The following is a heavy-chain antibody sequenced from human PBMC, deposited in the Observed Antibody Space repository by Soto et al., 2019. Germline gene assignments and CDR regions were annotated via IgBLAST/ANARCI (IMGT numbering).Heavy chain of an antibody. Sequence: GGSLRLSCAASGFTFDDYAMHWVRQAPGKGLEWVSGISWNSGSIGYADSVKGRFTISREKAKNSLYLQMNSLRAEDTALYYCAKTHKGVRGELEGNDAFDIWGQGTMVTVSS. D-gene: IGHD3-10*01. CDR2: ISWNSGSI. CDR3: AKTHKGVRGELEGNDAFDI. V-gene: IGHV3-9*01. CDR1: GFTFDDYA. J-gene: IGHJ3*02.